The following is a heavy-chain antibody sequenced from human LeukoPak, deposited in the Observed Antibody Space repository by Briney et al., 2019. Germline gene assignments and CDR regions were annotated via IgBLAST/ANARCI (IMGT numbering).Heavy chain of an antibody. Sequence: WASVKVSCKASGYTFTSCYMHWVRQAPGQGLEWMGIINPSGGSTSYAQKFQGRVTMTRDTSTSTVYMELSSLRSEDTAVYYCARAYGDYGIFDYWGQGTLVTVSS. CDR1: GYTFTSCY. V-gene: IGHV1-46*01. D-gene: IGHD4-17*01. CDR2: INPSGGST. CDR3: ARAYGDYGIFDY. J-gene: IGHJ4*02.